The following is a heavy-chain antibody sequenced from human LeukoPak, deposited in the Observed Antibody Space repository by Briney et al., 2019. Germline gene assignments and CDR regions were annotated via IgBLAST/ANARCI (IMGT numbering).Heavy chain of an antibody. CDR3: VKPYPTLTTSSVLDN. Sequence: GGSLRLSCAASGFTFSSYEMNWVRQAPGKGLEWVAALSYDGKHEHYADPVKGRFTMSRDNSKNTVFLQIDSLTTEDSAVYYCVKPYPTLTTSSVLDNWGQGTLVTVSS. J-gene: IGHJ4*02. CDR2: LSYDGKHE. CDR1: GFTFSSYE. V-gene: IGHV3-30*18. D-gene: IGHD4-17*01.